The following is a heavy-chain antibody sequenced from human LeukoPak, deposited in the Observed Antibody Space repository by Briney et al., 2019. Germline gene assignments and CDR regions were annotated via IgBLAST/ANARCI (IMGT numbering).Heavy chain of an antibody. CDR3: AELGITMIGGV. CDR1: GFTFSSYE. CDR2: ISSSGSTI. V-gene: IGHV3-48*03. J-gene: IGHJ6*04. Sequence: PGGSLRLSYAASGFTFSSYEMNWVRQAPGKGLEWVSYISSSGSTIYYADSVKGRFTISRDNAKNSLYLQMNSLRAEDTAVYYSAELGITMIGGVWGKGTTVTISS. D-gene: IGHD3-10*02.